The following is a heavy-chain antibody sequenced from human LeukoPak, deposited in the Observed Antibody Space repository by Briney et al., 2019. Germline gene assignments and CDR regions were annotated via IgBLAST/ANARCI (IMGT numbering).Heavy chain of an antibody. CDR2: IYYSGST. Sequence: SETLSLTCTVSDDPINSGVYYWGWIRQPPGKGLERIVSIYYSGSTYYNPSLKSRFTISVDTSKNQFSLKLSSVTAADTAVYYCARPNRQQLGKYYFDYWGQGTLVTVSS. V-gene: IGHV4-39*01. CDR1: DDPINSGVYY. CDR3: ARPNRQQLGKYYFDY. D-gene: IGHD6-13*01. J-gene: IGHJ4*02.